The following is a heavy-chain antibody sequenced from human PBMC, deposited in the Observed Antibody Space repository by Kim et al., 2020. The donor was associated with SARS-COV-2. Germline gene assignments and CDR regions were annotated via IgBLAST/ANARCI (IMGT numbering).Heavy chain of an antibody. D-gene: IGHD2-21*01. V-gene: IGHV3-48*02. CDR1: GFTFSSYS. J-gene: IGHJ4*02. CDR2: ISSSSSTI. Sequence: GGSLRLSCAASGFTFSSYSMNWVRQAPGKGLEWVSYISSSSSTIYYADSVKGRFTISRDNAKNSLYLQMNSLRDEDTAVYYCARVAYCGGDCYQYYFDYWGQGTLVTVSS. CDR3: ARVAYCGGDCYQYYFDY.